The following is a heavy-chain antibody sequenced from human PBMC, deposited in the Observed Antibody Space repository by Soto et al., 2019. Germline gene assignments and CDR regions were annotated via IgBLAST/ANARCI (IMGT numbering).Heavy chain of an antibody. V-gene: IGHV4-39*01. CDR3: ARGGDWNYRLNNWFDP. CDR2: IYYSGST. Sequence: SETLSLTCTVSGGSISSSSYYWGWIRQPPGKGLEWIGSIYYSGSTYYNPSLKSRVTISVDTSKNQFSLKLSSVTAADTAVYYCARGGDWNYRLNNWFDPWGQGTLVTVSS. CDR1: GGSISSSSYY. J-gene: IGHJ5*02. D-gene: IGHD1-7*01.